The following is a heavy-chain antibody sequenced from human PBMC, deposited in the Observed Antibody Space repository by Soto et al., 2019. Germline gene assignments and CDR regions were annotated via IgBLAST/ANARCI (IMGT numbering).Heavy chain of an antibody. CDR3: ARESEDLTSNFDY. CDR2: ISSTTNYI. Sequence: GGSLRLSCAASGFTFTRHSMNWVRQAPGKGLEWVSSISSTTNYIYYGDSMKGRFTISRDNAKNSLYLEMNSLRAEDTAVYYCARESEDLTSNFDYWGQGTLVTVSS. J-gene: IGHJ4*02. CDR1: GFTFTRHS. V-gene: IGHV3-21*06.